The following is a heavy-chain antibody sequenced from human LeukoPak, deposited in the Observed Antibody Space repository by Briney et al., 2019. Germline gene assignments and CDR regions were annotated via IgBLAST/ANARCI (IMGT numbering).Heavy chain of an antibody. CDR1: GFSFGDDT. D-gene: IGHD4-17*01. CDR2: IRKKGYGETT. CDR3: SRGLHDYGDSNYYFDQ. Sequence: GGSLRLSCTASGFSFGDDTRSWFRQAPGRGLEFVSFIRKKGYGETTDYAASVRGRFTISRDDDKSTAYLQMNSLEIEDTALYYCSRGLHDYGDSNYYFDQWGRGTQVTVSS. V-gene: IGHV3-49*03. J-gene: IGHJ4*02.